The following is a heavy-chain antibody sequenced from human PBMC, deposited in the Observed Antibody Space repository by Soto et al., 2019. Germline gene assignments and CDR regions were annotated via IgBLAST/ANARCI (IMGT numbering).Heavy chain of an antibody. CDR1: GGSISSSNW. V-gene: IGHV4-4*02. CDR3: ARGYDILTGPLDY. J-gene: IGHJ4*02. D-gene: IGHD3-9*01. Sequence: XXTLSLTFAVSGGSISSSNWWSWVRQPPGKGLEWIGIIYYSGSTYYNPSLKSRVTISVDTSKSQFSLNLNSVNAADTAVYYCARGYDILTGPLDYWGPGTLVTVSS. CDR2: IYYSGST.